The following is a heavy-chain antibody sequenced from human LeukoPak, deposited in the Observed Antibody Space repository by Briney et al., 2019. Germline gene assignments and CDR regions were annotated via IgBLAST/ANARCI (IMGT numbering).Heavy chain of an antibody. CDR2: IYNSGST. CDR3: ARAAYSSGWYLDP. J-gene: IGHJ5*02. V-gene: IGHV4-59*01. Sequence: SETLSLTCSVSGGSISNYYWSWVRQPPGKGLEWIGYIYNSGSTTYNPSLKSRVSISVDTSKNQFSLKLSSVTAADTAVYYCARAAYSSGWYLDPWGQGTLVTVSS. CDR1: GGSISNYY. D-gene: IGHD6-19*01.